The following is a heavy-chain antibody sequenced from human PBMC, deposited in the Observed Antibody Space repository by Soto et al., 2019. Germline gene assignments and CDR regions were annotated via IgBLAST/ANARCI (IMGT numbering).Heavy chain of an antibody. D-gene: IGHD3-10*01. Sequence: QVQLQQWGAGLLKPSETLSLACAVYGGSFSGPNWSWIRQPPGKGLEWLGEINHSGSTNYNPPHKSRVTISIDMSKNQYSLKVSSVTAADTAVYYCARGWGFGFDPWGQGILVTVSS. CDR2: INHSGST. CDR3: ARGWGFGFDP. V-gene: IGHV4-34*01. CDR1: GGSFSGPN. J-gene: IGHJ5*02.